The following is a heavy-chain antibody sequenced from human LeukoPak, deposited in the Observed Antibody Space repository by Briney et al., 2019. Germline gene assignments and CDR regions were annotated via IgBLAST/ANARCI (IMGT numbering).Heavy chain of an antibody. Sequence: ASVKVSCKASGYTFTSYGISWMRQAPGQGLEWMGWISAYNGNTNYAQKLQGRVTMTTDTSTSTAYMELRSLRSDDTAVYYCARDQVAGLVPYYFDYWGQGTLVTVSS. CDR2: ISAYNGNT. J-gene: IGHJ4*02. D-gene: IGHD6-19*01. CDR3: ARDQVAGLVPYYFDY. CDR1: GYTFTSYG. V-gene: IGHV1-18*01.